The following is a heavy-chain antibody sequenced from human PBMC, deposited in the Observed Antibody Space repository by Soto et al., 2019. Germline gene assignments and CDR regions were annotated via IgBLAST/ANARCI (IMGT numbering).Heavy chain of an antibody. CDR2: IYYSGST. CDR1: GGSISSGVYY. D-gene: IGHD2-15*01. V-gene: IGHV4-31*02. Sequence: SETLSLTCTVSGGSISSGVYYWTWIRQQPGKGLEWIGYIYYSGSTYYSPSLKSRVTISVDTSKNQFSLKLSSVTAADTAMYYCARGGYCSGRSCLDYWGQGTLVTVSS. CDR3: ARGGYCSGRSCLDY. J-gene: IGHJ4*02.